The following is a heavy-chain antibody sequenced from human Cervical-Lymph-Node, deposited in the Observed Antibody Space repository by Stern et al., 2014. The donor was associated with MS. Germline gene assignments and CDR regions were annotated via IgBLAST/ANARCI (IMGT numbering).Heavy chain of an antibody. J-gene: IGHJ6*02. Sequence: EVQLVESGGGLVQPGGSLKLSCEVSGLSFRDAAVHWVRQASGKGLEWVGRIRGKAKNHATSYSESVKGRFILCRTDSQNKAFLLMNSLKREDTAVYYCSPASAIWGQGTAVTVSS. CDR1: GLSFRDAA. V-gene: IGHV3-73*01. CDR2: IRGKAKNHAT. CDR3: SPASAI.